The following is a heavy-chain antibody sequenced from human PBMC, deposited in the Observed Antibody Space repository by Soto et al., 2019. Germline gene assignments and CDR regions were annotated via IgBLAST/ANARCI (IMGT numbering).Heavy chain of an antibody. D-gene: IGHD3-16*01. CDR2: ISVSGGST. J-gene: IGHJ4*02. CDR1: GFTFSSYA. Sequence: EVQLLESGGGLVQPGGSLRLSCAASGFTFSSYAMSWVRQAPGKGLAWVSGISVSGGSTYYADSVKGRFTISRDNSKNTLYLQMNSLRAEDTAVYYCESNTRYDPPDYWGQGTLVTVSS. V-gene: IGHV3-23*01. CDR3: ESNTRYDPPDY.